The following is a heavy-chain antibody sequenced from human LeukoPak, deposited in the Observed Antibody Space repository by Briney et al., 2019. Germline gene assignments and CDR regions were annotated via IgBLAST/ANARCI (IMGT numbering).Heavy chain of an antibody. Sequence: SETLSLTCTVSGGSISSSSYYWGWIRQPPGQGLEWIGSIYYSGSTYYNPSLKSRVTISVDTSKNQFSLKLSSVTAADTAVYYCARERQLEAWDYWGQGTLVTVSS. CDR1: GGSISSSSYY. CDR2: IYYSGST. D-gene: IGHD6-13*01. V-gene: IGHV4-39*01. CDR3: ARERQLEAWDY. J-gene: IGHJ4*02.